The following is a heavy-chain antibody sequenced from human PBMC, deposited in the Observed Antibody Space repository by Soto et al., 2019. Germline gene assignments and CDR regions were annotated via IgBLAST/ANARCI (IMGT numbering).Heavy chain of an antibody. V-gene: IGHV3-9*01. J-gene: IGHJ3*01. CDR2: ISWSGDNM. CDR3: VKVSYSSLTTLGSAFDV. Sequence: QLVESGGGLVQPGRSLRLSCAASGFTFDDYAMHWVRQAPGKGLEWVSGISWSGDNMAYADSVKGRFITSRDNVKNSLYLQMNSLRVEDTALYHCVKVSYSSLTTLGSAFDVWGQWTMVTVS. CDR1: GFTFDDYA. D-gene: IGHD4-4*01.